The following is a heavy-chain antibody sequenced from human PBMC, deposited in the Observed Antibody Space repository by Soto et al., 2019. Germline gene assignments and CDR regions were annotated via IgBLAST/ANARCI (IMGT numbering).Heavy chain of an antibody. D-gene: IGHD5-12*01. Sequence: QVQLVESGGGVVQPGRSLRLPCAASGFTFSSYGMHWVRQAPGKGLEWVAVISYDGSNKYYADSVKGRFTISRDNSKNTLYLQMNSLRAEDTAVYYCAKDMAWLRQRGHFDYWGQGTLVTVSS. CDR3: AKDMAWLRQRGHFDY. V-gene: IGHV3-30*18. J-gene: IGHJ4*02. CDR2: ISYDGSNK. CDR1: GFTFSSYG.